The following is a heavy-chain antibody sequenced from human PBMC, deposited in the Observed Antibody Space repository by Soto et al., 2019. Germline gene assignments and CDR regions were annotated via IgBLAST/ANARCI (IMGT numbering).Heavy chain of an antibody. D-gene: IGHD1-1*01. CDR3: ASYKRGTYGMAV. CDR2: IYHSGSN. Sequence: SIARAVSGETINSGGYAGRWKRQPPGKGLEWIGYIYHSGSNYYNPSLKSRVTISVDRSKNQFSLKLSSVTAADTAVYYCASYKRGTYGMAVLGQGTTVTVSS. J-gene: IGHJ6*02. V-gene: IGHV4-30-2*01. CDR1: GETINSGGYA.